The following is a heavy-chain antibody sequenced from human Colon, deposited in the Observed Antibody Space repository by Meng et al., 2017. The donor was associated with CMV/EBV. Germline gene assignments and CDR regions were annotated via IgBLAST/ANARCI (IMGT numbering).Heavy chain of an antibody. CDR3: ARKVYSSSIDI. V-gene: IGHV3-30-3*01. CDR2: ISHDGNTK. D-gene: IGHD6-6*01. Sequence: GGSLRLSCAASGLTFSRYVMYWVRQAPGKGLAWVAIISHDGNTKYFADSVKGRFTISRDNSNNTLNLQMSSLRPEDTAVYYCARKVYSSSIDIWGQGTLVTVSS. J-gene: IGHJ4*02. CDR1: GLTFSRYV.